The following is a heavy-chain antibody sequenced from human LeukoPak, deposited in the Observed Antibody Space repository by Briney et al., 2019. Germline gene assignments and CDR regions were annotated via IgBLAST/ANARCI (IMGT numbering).Heavy chain of an antibody. CDR1: GFSFSDYE. CDR2: INRDGSST. D-gene: IGHD4-11*01. J-gene: IGHJ3*02. CDR3: ARDWYNNSDAFDI. Sequence: GGSLRLSCAASGFSFSDYEMHWVRQAPGKGLVWVSRINRDGSSTSYADSVKGRFTISRDNAKNSLYLQMHSLRAEDTAVYYCARDWYNNSDAFDIWGQGTMVTVSS. V-gene: IGHV3-74*01.